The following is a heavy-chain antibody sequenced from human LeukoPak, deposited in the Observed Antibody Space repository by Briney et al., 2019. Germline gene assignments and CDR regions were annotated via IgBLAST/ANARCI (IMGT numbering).Heavy chain of an antibody. Sequence: ASVKVSCKASGYTFTGYYMHWVRQAPGQGLEWMGWINPNSGGTNYAQKFQGRVTMTRDTSISTAYMELSRLRSDDTAVYYCAKVRYTAMVQNFDYWGQGTLVTVSS. CDR2: INPNSGGT. V-gene: IGHV1-2*02. CDR1: GYTFTGYY. D-gene: IGHD5-18*01. CDR3: AKVRYTAMVQNFDY. J-gene: IGHJ4*02.